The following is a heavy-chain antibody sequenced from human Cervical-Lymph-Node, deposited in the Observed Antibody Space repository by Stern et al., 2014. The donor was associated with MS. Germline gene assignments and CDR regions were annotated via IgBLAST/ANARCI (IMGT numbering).Heavy chain of an antibody. D-gene: IGHD1-14*01. CDR1: GDSVSGSNW. Sequence: QLQLQESGPGLVKPSGTLSLTCGVSGDSVSGSNWWSWVRQPPGKGLEWIADFYHSGGPNYNLSLKSRVPISGDTYTNQLSPKLWSLTAADTAVYYCAREKTILYGMDVWGQGTTVTVSS. CDR3: AREKTILYGMDV. V-gene: IGHV4-4*02. CDR2: FYHSGGP. J-gene: IGHJ6*02.